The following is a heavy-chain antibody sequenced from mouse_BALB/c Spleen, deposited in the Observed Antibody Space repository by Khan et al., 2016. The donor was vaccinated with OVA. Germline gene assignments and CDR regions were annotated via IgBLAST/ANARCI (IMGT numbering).Heavy chain of an antibody. CDR2: IWGGGNT. CDR1: GFSLTDYG. CDR3: AKGVWSYYYALDY. Sequence: QVQLKESGPGLVAPSQSLSITCTVSGFSLTDYGVSWIRQPPGKGLEWLGVIWGGGNTYYNSALKSRLSISKDNSNSQVFLKMSSLQTDDTAMYYCAKGVWSYYYALDYWGQGTSVTVSS. J-gene: IGHJ4*01. V-gene: IGHV2-6-5*01.